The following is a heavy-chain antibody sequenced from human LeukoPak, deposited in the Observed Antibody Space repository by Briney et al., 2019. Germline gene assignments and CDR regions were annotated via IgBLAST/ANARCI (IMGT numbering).Heavy chain of an antibody. CDR2: IYCGGTT. Sequence: PGGSLRLSCAASGFPGSNNYMSWVRQAPGKGLEWVSVIYCGGTTYYADSVKGRFTISRDKSKDTLYLQMNSLGAEDTAVYYCAREGPEVTVTTGGSDYYYYYGMDVWGQGTTVTVSS. CDR3: AREGPEVTVTTGGSDYYYYYGMDV. J-gene: IGHJ6*02. CDR1: GFPGSNNY. V-gene: IGHV3-53*01. D-gene: IGHD4-17*01.